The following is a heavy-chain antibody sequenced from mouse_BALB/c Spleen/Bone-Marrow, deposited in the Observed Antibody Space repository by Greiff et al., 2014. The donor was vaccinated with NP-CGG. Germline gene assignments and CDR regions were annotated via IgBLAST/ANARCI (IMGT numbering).Heavy chain of an antibody. J-gene: IGHJ2*01. CDR2: ISSGGSYP. CDR3: ARRRDYDYFDY. Sequence: EVQLQQSGGDLVKPGGSLKLSCAASGFTFSSYGMSWVRQIPDKRLEWVATISSGGSYPFYPDSVKGRFTISRDNAKNTLNLQMTSLKSEDTAMYYCARRRDYDYFDYWGQGTTLTVSS. V-gene: IGHV5-6*01. D-gene: IGHD2-4*01. CDR1: GFTFSSYG.